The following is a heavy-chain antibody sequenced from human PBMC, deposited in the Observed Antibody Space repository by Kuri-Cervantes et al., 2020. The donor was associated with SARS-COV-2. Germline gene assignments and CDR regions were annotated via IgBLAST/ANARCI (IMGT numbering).Heavy chain of an antibody. CDR3: AREHLSVFYVFDY. V-gene: IGHV3-23*01. J-gene: IGHJ4*02. Sequence: GESLKISCAASGFSFSSYAMNWVRQGPGKGLEWVSAISGGGGSTYYADFVKGRFTISRDNSKNTLYLQMNSLRAEDTAVYYCAREHLSVFYVFDYWGQGTLVTVSS. CDR2: ISGGGGST. D-gene: IGHD5/OR15-5a*01. CDR1: GFSFSSYA.